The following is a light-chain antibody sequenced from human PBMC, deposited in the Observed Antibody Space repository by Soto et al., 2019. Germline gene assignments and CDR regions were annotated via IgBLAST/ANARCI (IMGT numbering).Light chain of an antibody. CDR1: QSIDSW. J-gene: IGKJ4*01. V-gene: IGKV1-5*03. CDR2: KTP. CDR3: EQYKSFSLT. Sequence: DIQMTQSPSTLSASVGDRVTITCRASQSIDSWLAWYQQKPGKAPKLLLYKTPNLESGVPSRFSGSGSGTEFSLTISSLQPDDFETYYCEQYKSFSLTFGGGTRVEVK.